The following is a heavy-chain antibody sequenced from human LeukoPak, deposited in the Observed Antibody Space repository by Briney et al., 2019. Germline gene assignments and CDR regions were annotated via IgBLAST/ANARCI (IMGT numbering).Heavy chain of an antibody. J-gene: IGHJ4*02. CDR2: IYYSGST. CDR1: GGSISSGGYY. Sequence: NTSQTLSLTCTVSGGSISSGGYYWSWIRQHPGKGLEWIGYIYYSGSTYYNPSLKSRVTISVDTSKNQFSLKLSSATAADTAVYYCARELSGYFDYWGQGTLVIVSS. D-gene: IGHD3-3*01. CDR3: ARELSGYFDY. V-gene: IGHV4-31*03.